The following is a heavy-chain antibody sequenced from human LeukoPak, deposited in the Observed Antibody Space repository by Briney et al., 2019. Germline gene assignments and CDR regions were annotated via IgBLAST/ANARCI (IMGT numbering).Heavy chain of an antibody. CDR3: ASQPHTVTTFNY. J-gene: IGHJ4*02. V-gene: IGHV4-61*01. CDR2: IDYSGST. Sequence: SETLSLTCTVSGGSISSSNYYWSWIRQPPGKGLEWIGYIDYSGSTNYNPSLKSRVTISVDTSKNQFSLKLTSVTAADTAVYYCASQPHTVTTFNYWGQGTLVTVSS. CDR1: GGSISSSNYY. D-gene: IGHD4-17*01.